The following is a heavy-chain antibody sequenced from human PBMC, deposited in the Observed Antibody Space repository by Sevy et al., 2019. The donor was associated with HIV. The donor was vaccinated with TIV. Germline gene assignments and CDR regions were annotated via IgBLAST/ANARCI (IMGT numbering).Heavy chain of an antibody. Sequence: GGSLRLSCLASGFIFSNYDMNWVRQAPGKGLEWVSSISSASSYIYYADSVKGRFTVSRDNAKDSLYLQMHSLRAEDTATYYCARALDYYDSGGYFYWGLGTLVTVSS. J-gene: IGHJ4*02. D-gene: IGHD3-22*01. CDR2: ISSASSYI. V-gene: IGHV3-21*01. CDR3: ARALDYYDSGGYFY. CDR1: GFIFSNYD.